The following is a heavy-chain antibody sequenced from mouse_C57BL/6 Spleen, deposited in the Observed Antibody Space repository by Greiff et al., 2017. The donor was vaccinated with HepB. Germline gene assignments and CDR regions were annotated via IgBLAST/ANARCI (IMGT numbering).Heavy chain of an antibody. J-gene: IGHJ3*01. V-gene: IGHV1-19*01. CDR2: INPYNGGT. CDR1: GYTFTDYY. CDR3: AWDYGNSPFAY. Sequence: VQLKQSGPVLVKPGASVKMSCKASGYTFTDYYMNWVKQSHGKSLEWIGVINPYNGGTSYNQKFKGKATLTVDKSSSTAYMELNSLTSEDSAVYYCAWDYGNSPFAYWGQGTLVTVSA. D-gene: IGHD1-1*01.